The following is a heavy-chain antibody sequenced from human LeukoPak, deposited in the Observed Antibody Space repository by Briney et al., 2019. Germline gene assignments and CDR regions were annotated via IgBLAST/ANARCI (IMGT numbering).Heavy chain of an antibody. J-gene: IGHJ5*02. D-gene: IGHD3-22*01. Sequence: GGSLRLSCAASGFTFSSYAMHWVRQAPGKGLDYVSAISSNGGSTYYANSVKGRFTISRDNSKNTLYLQMGSLRAEDMAVYYCARGPKYYYDSSGVNWFDPWGQGTLVTVSS. CDR3: ARGPKYYYDSSGVNWFDP. V-gene: IGHV3-64*01. CDR1: GFTFSSYA. CDR2: ISSNGGST.